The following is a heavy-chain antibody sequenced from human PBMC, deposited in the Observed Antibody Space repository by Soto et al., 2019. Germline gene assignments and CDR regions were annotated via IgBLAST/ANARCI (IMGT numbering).Heavy chain of an antibody. J-gene: IGHJ4*02. CDR3: XXXGTPIDY. Sequence: QVQLVQSGAEVKKPGASVKVSCKTSGYTFTNFGLSWXXXXXGKGLEWMGWISAYNGNTNYAQNFQGRVTMTTDTXXXXXXXXXXXXXXXXXAXXXXXXXGTPIDYWGQGTLVTVSS. CDR2: ISAYNGNT. CDR1: GYTFTNFG. D-gene: IGHD2-15*01. V-gene: IGHV1-18*01.